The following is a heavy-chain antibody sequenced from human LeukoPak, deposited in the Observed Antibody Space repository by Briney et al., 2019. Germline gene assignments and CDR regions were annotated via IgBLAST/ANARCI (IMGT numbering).Heavy chain of an antibody. V-gene: IGHV4-4*02. CDR1: GGSISSSNW. CDR2: IDHSGTT. J-gene: IGHJ6*04. CDR3: ARDGPQSHMAGV. D-gene: IGHD6-19*01. Sequence: SGTLSLTCAVSGGSISSSNWWSWVRQPPGKGLEWSGEIDHSGTTICNPSLKSRVTLSVDKSKNQFSLNLSSVTAADTAVYYCARDGPQSHMAGVWGKGTTVTVSS.